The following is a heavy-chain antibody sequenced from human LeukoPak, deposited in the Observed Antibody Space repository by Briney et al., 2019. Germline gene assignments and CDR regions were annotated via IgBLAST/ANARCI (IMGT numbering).Heavy chain of an antibody. CDR2: ISGSGGST. CDR1: GFIFSSYA. CDR3: AKGPLTEVAGTTWDY. V-gene: IGHV3-23*01. J-gene: IGHJ4*02. Sequence: LTGGSLRLSCAASGFIFSSYAMSWVRQAPGKGLEWVSAISGSGGSTYYADSVKGRFTISRDNSKNTLNLQMNSLRDEDTAVYYCAKGPLTEVAGTTWDYWGQGTLVTVSS. D-gene: IGHD6-19*01.